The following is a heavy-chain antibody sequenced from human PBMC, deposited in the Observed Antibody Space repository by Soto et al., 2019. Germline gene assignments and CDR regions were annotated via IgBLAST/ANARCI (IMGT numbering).Heavy chain of an antibody. CDR1: GFSFSEYG. J-gene: IGHJ1*01. D-gene: IGHD3-16*02. CDR2: ISGNKMTT. CDR3: AKRRLNTLTSLSDW. V-gene: IGHV3-23*01. Sequence: EIQLLESGGGLAQPGGSLRLSCVASGFSFSEYGMSWVRQTPQKTLEWVASISGNKMTTFYPDSVKGRFFISRDNSDNTLHLQMNSLRDDDTAIYYCAKRRLNTLTSLSDWWGQGVQVTVSS.